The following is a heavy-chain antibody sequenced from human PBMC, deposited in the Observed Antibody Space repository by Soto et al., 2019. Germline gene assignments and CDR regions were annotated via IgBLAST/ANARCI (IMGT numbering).Heavy chain of an antibody. CDR2: ISYDGSNK. Sequence: QVQLVESGGGVVQPGRSLRLSCAASGFTFSSYAMHWVRQAPGKGLEWVAVISYDGSNKYYADSVKGRFTISRDNSKNTLYLQMNSLRAEDTAVYYCARVLRSCSGGSCYERDYWGQGTLVTVSS. J-gene: IGHJ4*02. CDR1: GFTFSSYA. CDR3: ARVLRSCSGGSCYERDY. D-gene: IGHD2-15*01. V-gene: IGHV3-30-3*01.